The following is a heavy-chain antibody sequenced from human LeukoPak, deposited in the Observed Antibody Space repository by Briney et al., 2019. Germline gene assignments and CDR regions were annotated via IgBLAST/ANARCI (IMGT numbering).Heavy chain of an antibody. CDR2: ISYDGSNK. D-gene: IGHD3-9*01. V-gene: IGHV3-30*04. Sequence: PGGSLTLSCAASGFTFSSYAMHWVRQAPGKGLEWVAVISYDGSNKYYADSVKGRFTISRDNSKNTLYLQMNSLRAEDTAVYYCARESTVRYFDWLVAYWGQGTLVTVSS. J-gene: IGHJ4*02. CDR3: ARESTVRYFDWLVAY. CDR1: GFTFSSYA.